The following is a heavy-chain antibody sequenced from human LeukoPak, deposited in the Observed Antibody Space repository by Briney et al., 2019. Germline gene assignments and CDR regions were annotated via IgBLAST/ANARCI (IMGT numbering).Heavy chain of an antibody. V-gene: IGHV3-23*01. J-gene: IGHJ4*02. D-gene: IGHD3-22*01. CDR1: GFTFSSYA. CDR3: AKRSSYYYDSSGYSLGY. CDR2: ISGSGGST. Sequence: PGGSLRLSCAASGFTFSSYAMSWVRQAPGKGLEWVSAISGSGGSTYYADSVKGRFTISRDNSKNTLYLQMNSLRAEDTAVYYCAKRSSYYYDSSGYSLGYWGQGTLVTVSS.